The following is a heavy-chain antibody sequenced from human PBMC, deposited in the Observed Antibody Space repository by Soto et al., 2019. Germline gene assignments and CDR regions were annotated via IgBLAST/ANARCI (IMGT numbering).Heavy chain of an antibody. D-gene: IGHD2-8*01. J-gene: IGHJ6*03. V-gene: IGHV4-34*01. CDR3: ARAGGKYCTNGVCYKLRDYYHYYMDV. CDR2: INHSGST. Sequence: SETLSLTCAVYGGSFSGYYWSWIRQPPGKGLEWIGEINHSGSTNYNPSLKSRVTISVDTSKNQFSLKLSSVTAADTAVYYCARAGGKYCTNGVCYKLRDYYHYYMDVWGKGTTVTVSS. CDR1: GGSFSGYY.